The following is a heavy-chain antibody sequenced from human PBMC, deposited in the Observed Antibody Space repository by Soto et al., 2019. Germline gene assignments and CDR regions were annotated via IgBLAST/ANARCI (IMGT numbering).Heavy chain of an antibody. CDR1: GGSFTGYY. D-gene: IGHD5-12*01. Sequence: QVQLQQWGAGLLKPSETLSLTCAVNGGSFTGYYWSWVRQPPGKGLEWIGEVKDGGVTNYSPSLRSRVTISSDAPKKQFSLKVTSVTAADTGVYYCTRGQEGVVATHWDQGTLVTVSS. CDR3: TRGQEGVVATH. J-gene: IGHJ4*02. V-gene: IGHV4-34*01. CDR2: VKDGGVT.